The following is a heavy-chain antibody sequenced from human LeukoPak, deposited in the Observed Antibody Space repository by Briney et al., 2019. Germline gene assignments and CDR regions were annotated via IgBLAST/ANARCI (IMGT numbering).Heavy chain of an antibody. V-gene: IGHV1-69*05. D-gene: IGHD2-15*01. J-gene: IGHJ5*02. CDR3: AGGYCSGGSCYNWFDP. CDR1: GGTFSSYA. Sequence: GASVKVSCKASGGTFSSYAISWVRQAPGQGLEWMGGIIPIFGTANYAQKFQGRVTITTDESTSTAYMELSSLRSEDTAVYCCAGGYCSGGSCYNWFDPWGQGTLVTVSS. CDR2: IIPIFGTA.